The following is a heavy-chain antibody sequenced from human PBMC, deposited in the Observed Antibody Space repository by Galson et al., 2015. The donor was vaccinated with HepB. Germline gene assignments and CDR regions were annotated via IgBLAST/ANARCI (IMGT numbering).Heavy chain of an antibody. CDR2: IYYSGST. Sequence: SETLSLTCTVSGGSISSYYWSWIRQPPGKGLEWIGYIYYSGSTNYNPSLKSRVTISVDTSKNQFSLKLSSVTAADTAVYYCASVVPDYGSGSFSPYYYYGMDVWGQGTTVTVSS. CDR1: GGSISSYY. V-gene: IGHV4-59*01. CDR3: ASVVPDYGSGSFSPYYYYGMDV. D-gene: IGHD3-10*01. J-gene: IGHJ6*02.